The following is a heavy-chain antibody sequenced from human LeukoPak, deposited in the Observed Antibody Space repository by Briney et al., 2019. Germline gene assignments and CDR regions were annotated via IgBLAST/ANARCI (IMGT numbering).Heavy chain of an antibody. CDR1: GFTFSSYE. V-gene: IGHV3-48*03. CDR2: ITSGGTFI. CDR3: ARSPDTLDADAFDI. Sequence: GGSLRLSCVASGFTFSSYEMNWVRQAPGKGLECVSYITSGGTFISYADSVKGRFTISRDSAKNSVYLQMTSLRAEDTAVYYCARSPDTLDADAFDIWGQGAMVTVSS. J-gene: IGHJ3*02.